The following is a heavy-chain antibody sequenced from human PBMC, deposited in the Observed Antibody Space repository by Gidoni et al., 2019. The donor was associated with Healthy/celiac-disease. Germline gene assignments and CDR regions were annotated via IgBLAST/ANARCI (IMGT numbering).Heavy chain of an antibody. J-gene: IGHJ4*02. CDR2: IKSKTDGGTA. CDR3: TTVWYYYDSSGYYYGMYFDY. D-gene: IGHD3-22*01. Sequence: EVQLVESGGGLVKPGGSLRLSCAASGFTFSNAWMSWVRQAPGKGLEWVGRIKSKTDGGTADYAAPVKGRFTISRDDSKNTLYLQMNSLKTEDTAVYYCTTVWYYYDSSGYYYGMYFDYWGQGTLVTVSS. V-gene: IGHV3-15*01. CDR1: GFTFSNAW.